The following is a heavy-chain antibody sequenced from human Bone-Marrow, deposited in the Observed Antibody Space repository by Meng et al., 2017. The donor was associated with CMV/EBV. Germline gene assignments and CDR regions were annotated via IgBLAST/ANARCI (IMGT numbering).Heavy chain of an antibody. J-gene: IGHJ4*02. CDR3: ARSPGFWSLDY. V-gene: IGHV4-4*01. CDR2: ISYSGDT. D-gene: IGHD2-8*02. Sequence: GSLRLSCAVSGDSISRNLWWSWVRQPPGKGLEWIGEISYSGDTKYNPSLQSRATISSDTTNNRFSLRLNSVTAADTGVYFCARSPGFWSLDYWGRGTLVPVSS. CDR1: GDSISRNLW.